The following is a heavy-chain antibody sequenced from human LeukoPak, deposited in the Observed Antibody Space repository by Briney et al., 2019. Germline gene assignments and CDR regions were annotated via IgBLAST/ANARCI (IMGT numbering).Heavy chain of an antibody. CDR2: INWNGVKT. D-gene: IGHD3-10*01. Sequence: GGSLRLSCAASGFTFEDFGMTWVRQVPGKGLEWVSGINWNGVKTHYADSVKGRFTISRDNAKNTPYLEMNSLRVDDTALYHCARDSGIWFGTRDAFDIWGQGTMVTVST. J-gene: IGHJ3*02. CDR1: GFTFEDFG. CDR3: ARDSGIWFGTRDAFDI. V-gene: IGHV3-20*01.